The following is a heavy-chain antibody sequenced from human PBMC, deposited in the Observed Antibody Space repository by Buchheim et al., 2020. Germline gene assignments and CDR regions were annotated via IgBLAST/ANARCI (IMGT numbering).Heavy chain of an antibody. Sequence: QVQLVESGGGVVQPGRSLRLSCAASGFTFSSYGMHWVRQAPGKGLEWVAVIWYDGSNKYYADSVKGRFTISRDNSKNTLYLQMNSLRAEDTAVYHCARDQGAVAGYFDYWGQGTL. CDR1: GFTFSSYG. V-gene: IGHV3-33*01. CDR3: ARDQGAVAGYFDY. J-gene: IGHJ4*02. D-gene: IGHD6-19*01. CDR2: IWYDGSNK.